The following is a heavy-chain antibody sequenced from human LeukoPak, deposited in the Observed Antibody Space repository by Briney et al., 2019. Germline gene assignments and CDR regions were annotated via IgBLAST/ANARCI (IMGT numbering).Heavy chain of an antibody. V-gene: IGHV3-23*01. CDR1: EFSFNRYA. CDR2: ISVSGGST. J-gene: IGHJ3*02. CDR3: AKGLMYYYDSSGYYGDDAFDI. Sequence: PGGSLRLSCAASEFSFNRYAMSWVRQAPGKGLEWVSAISVSGGSTYYADSVKGRFTISRDNSKNTLYLQMNSLKAEDTAIYYCAKGLMYYYDSSGYYGDDAFDIWGQGTMVIVSS. D-gene: IGHD3-22*01.